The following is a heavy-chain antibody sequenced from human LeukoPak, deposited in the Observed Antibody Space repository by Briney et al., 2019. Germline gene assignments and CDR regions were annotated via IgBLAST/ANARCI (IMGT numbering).Heavy chain of an antibody. CDR3: ARAPTPGHLDY. CDR2: ISYDGSNK. Sequence: PGGSLRLSCAASGFTFNSYGMHWVRQAPGKGLEGVAVISYDGSNKYYADSVKGRFTISRDNSKNTLYLQMNSLRAEDTAVYYCARAPTPGHLDYWGQGTLVTVSS. CDR1: GFTFNSYG. J-gene: IGHJ4*02. V-gene: IGHV3-30*19.